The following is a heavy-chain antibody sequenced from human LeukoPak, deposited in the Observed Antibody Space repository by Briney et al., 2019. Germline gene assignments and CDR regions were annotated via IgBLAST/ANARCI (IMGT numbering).Heavy chain of an antibody. J-gene: IGHJ5*02. D-gene: IGHD4-17*01. V-gene: IGHV3-74*01. CDR3: ARGGRVTSPNWFDP. CDR2: IKGDGSST. CDR1: GFTFSSYW. Sequence: GGSLRLSCAASGFTFSSYWMHWVRHTPGKGLVWVSRIKGDGSSTSYADSVKGRFTISRDNAKNTLYLQMNSLRAEDTAVYYCARGGRVTSPNWFDPWGQGTLVTVSS.